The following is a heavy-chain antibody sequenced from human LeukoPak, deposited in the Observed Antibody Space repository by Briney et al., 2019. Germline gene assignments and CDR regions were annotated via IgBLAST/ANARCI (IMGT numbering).Heavy chain of an antibody. CDR1: GFTFDDYG. Sequence: GGSLRLSCAASGFTFDDYGMSWVRQAPGKGLEWVSDINWNGGSTGYADSVKGRFTISRDNAKNSLYLQLNSLRAEDTAVYYCARDPYSGSYSDYYYYYMDVWGKGTTVTVSS. CDR3: ARDPYSGSYSDYYYYYMDV. D-gene: IGHD1-26*01. CDR2: INWNGGST. J-gene: IGHJ6*03. V-gene: IGHV3-20*04.